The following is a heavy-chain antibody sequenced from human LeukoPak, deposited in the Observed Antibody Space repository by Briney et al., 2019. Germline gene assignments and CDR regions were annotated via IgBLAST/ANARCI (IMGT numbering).Heavy chain of an antibody. Sequence: GASVKVSCKASGYTFTGYYMHWVRRAPGQGLEWMGWINPNSGGTNYAQKFQGRVTMARDTSTSTAYMELSRLRSDDTAVYYCARDSHTMIVVVGYDYWGQGTLVTVSS. CDR1: GYTFTGYY. J-gene: IGHJ4*02. CDR3: ARDSHTMIVVVGYDY. V-gene: IGHV1-2*02. CDR2: INPNSGGT. D-gene: IGHD3-22*01.